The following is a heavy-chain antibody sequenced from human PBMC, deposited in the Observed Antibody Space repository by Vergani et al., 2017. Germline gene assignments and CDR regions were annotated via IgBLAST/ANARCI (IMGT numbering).Heavy chain of an antibody. Sequence: QVQLQESGPGLVKPSQTLSLTCTVSGGSISSGSYYWSWIRQPAGKGLEWIGRIYTSGATNYNPSLRSRAIMSVDASKKQFSLTLTSVTAADTAVYYCASDTHSGQRADRWGQGILVTVTS. J-gene: IGHJ5*02. V-gene: IGHV4-61*02. D-gene: IGHD6-19*01. CDR3: ASDTHSGQRADR. CDR1: GGSISSGSYY. CDR2: IYTSGAT.